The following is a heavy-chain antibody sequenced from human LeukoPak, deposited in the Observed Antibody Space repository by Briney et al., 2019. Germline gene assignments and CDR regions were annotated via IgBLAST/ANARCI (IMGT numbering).Heavy chain of an antibody. D-gene: IGHD1-14*01. Sequence: SETLSLTCAVSGGSISSGGYSWSWIRQPPGMGLEWIGYIYHSGSTYYNPSLKSRVTISVDRSKNQFSLKLSSVTAADTAVYYCARSNHPRYYFDYWGQGTLVTVSS. CDR3: ARSNHPRYYFDY. J-gene: IGHJ4*02. CDR2: IYHSGST. CDR1: GGSISSGGYS. V-gene: IGHV4-30-2*01.